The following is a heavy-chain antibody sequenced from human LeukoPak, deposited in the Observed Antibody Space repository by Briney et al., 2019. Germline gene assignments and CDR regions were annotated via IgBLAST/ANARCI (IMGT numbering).Heavy chain of an antibody. CDR2: IYCSGST. CDR1: GCSISSHY. D-gene: IGHD2-2*01. CDR3: ASTPKGSVYCSSTSCYRGHYYYYMDV. V-gene: IGHV4-59*11. Sequence: SESLSLTCTVSGCSISSHYWGWIRQPPGKGLEWIGCIYCSGSTYYNPSLKSRVTISVDTSRNQFSLKLSSVTAADTAVYYCASTPKGSVYCSSTSCYRGHYYYYMDVWGKGTTVTVSS. J-gene: IGHJ6*03.